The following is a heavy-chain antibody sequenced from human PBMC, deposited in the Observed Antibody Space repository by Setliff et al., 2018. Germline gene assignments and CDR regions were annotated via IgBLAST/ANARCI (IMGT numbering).Heavy chain of an antibody. CDR3: TRTGTYRYFDY. J-gene: IGHJ4*02. CDR2: IHYSGTT. Sequence: SETLSLTCTVSGASINSGTYYWAWIRQPPGKGLEWIGRIHYSGTTYYNASLKSRVTMSVDTSKNQFSLNLSSVTAADTAVYYCTRTGTYRYFDYWGQGALVTVSS. CDR1: GASINSGTYY. D-gene: IGHD1-26*01. V-gene: IGHV4-39*01.